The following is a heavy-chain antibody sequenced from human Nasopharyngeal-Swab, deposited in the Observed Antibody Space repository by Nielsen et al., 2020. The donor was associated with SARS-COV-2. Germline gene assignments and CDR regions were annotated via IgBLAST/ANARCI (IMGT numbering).Heavy chain of an antibody. J-gene: IGHJ6*02. CDR2: IWYDGSNK. D-gene: IGHD2-8*01. Sequence: WIRQPPGKGLEWVAVIWYDGSNKYYADSVKGRFTISRDNSKNTLLLQMNSLRAEDTAVYYCARDLYGMDVWGQGTTVTVSS. CDR3: ARDLYGMDV. V-gene: IGHV3-33*01.